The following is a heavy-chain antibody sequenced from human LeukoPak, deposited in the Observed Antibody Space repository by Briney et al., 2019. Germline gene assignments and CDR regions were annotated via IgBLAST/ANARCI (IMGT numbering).Heavy chain of an antibody. D-gene: IGHD2-21*01. Sequence: GGSLRLSCAASGFTFSDHYMDWVRQAPGKGLEWVGRTRNKANSYTTEYAASVKGRFTISRDDSKNSLYLQMNSLRAEDTAVYYCARGPIPGTFDIWGQGTMVTVSS. J-gene: IGHJ3*02. CDR3: ARGPIPGTFDI. V-gene: IGHV3-72*01. CDR2: TRNKANSYTT. CDR1: GFTFSDHY.